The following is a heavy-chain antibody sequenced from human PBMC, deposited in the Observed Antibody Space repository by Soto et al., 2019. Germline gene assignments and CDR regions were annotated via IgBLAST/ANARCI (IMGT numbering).Heavy chain of an antibody. Sequence: SETLSLTCAVYGGSFSGYYWSWIRQPPGKGLEWIGEINHSGSTNYNPSLKSRVTISVDTSKNQFSLKLSSVTAADTAVYYCARVGVVVIKYWGQGTLVTVSS. CDR2: INHSGST. J-gene: IGHJ4*02. V-gene: IGHV4-34*01. CDR1: GGSFSGYY. D-gene: IGHD3-22*01. CDR3: ARVGVVVIKY.